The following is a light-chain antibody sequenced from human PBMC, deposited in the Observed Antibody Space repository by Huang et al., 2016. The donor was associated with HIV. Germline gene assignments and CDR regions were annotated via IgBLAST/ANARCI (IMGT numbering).Light chain of an antibody. CDR1: QSIDTN. V-gene: IGKV3-15*01. Sequence: EVVLTQSPATLSVSPGERATLSCGASQSIDTNLAWYQQKPGQAPRLLIFGASTRATGIPARFGGSGSGTEFTLTISSLQSEDFAIYYCQHYNKWPPAFGQGTKLEIK. CDR3: QHYNKWPPA. J-gene: IGKJ2*01. CDR2: GAS.